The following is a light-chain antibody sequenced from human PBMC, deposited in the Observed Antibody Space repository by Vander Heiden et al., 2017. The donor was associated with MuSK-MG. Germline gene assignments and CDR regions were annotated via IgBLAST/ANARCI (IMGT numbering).Light chain of an antibody. V-gene: IGLV8-61*01. CDR1: SGSVSTSYY. CDR2: STN. CDR3: VMYMGSGSVV. J-gene: IGLJ2*01. Sequence: QTVVTQQPSFSVSPLGTVTLTCGLSSGSVSTSYYPSWYQQTPGQAPRTLSDSTNTRSSGVPERCAGSILGNNADSNITGAQADDEAYEYCVMYMGSGSVVFGGGTKLTVL.